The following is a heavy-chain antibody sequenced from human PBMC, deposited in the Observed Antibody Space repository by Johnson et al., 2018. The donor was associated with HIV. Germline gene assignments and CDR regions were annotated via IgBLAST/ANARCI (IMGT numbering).Heavy chain of an antibody. V-gene: IGHV3-7*01. J-gene: IGHJ3*02. CDR2: IKEDGSQK. D-gene: IGHD1-26*01. Sequence: VQLVESGGGLVQPGGSLRLSCAASGFIFSSYWMSCVRQAPGKGLEWVANIKEDGSQKYSVDSVKGRFTISRDNAKNSLYLQMNSLRGEDTAVYYCARDGFYSGSYDMFDIWGQGTMVTVSS. CDR1: GFIFSSYW. CDR3: ARDGFYSGSYDMFDI.